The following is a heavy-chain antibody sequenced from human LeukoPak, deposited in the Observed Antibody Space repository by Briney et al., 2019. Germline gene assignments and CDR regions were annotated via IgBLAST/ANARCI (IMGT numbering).Heavy chain of an antibody. J-gene: IGHJ4*02. Sequence: GGTLRLSCAASGFTFSSYGMSWVRQAPGKGLEWVSAISGSGGSTYYADSVKGRFTISRDNSKNTLYLQMNSLRAEDTAVYYCAKDTGYGVPYYFDYWGQGTLVTVSS. CDR3: AKDTGYGVPYYFDY. D-gene: IGHD4-17*01. CDR1: GFTFSSYG. V-gene: IGHV3-23*01. CDR2: ISGSGGST.